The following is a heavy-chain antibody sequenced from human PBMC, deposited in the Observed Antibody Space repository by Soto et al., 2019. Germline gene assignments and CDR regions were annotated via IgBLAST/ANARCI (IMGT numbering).Heavy chain of an antibody. CDR3: ALRSMAVVPEY. D-gene: IGHD3-22*01. Sequence: QVQLQESGPGLVKPSETLSLTCAVSGDSISSYYCMWIRQPPGKGLESIGYLYYGRSANYNPSLTSRVPLSVDTSTNQCSLTLSSMTAADTAVYYCALRSMAVVPEYWGQGTLVTVYS. V-gene: IGHV4-59*01. CDR2: LYYGRSA. J-gene: IGHJ4*02. CDR1: GDSISSYY.